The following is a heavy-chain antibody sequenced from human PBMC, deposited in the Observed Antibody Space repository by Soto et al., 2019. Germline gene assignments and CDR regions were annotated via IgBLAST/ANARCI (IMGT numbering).Heavy chain of an antibody. CDR3: AKDLYYYDSSGYSPPRLVALDAFDI. Sequence: GGSLRLSCAASGFTFSSYAMSWVRQAPGKGLEWVSAISGSGGSTYYADSVKGRFTISRDNSKNTLYLQMNSLRAEDTAVYYCAKDLYYYDSSGYSPPRLVALDAFDIWGQGTMVTVSS. V-gene: IGHV3-23*01. D-gene: IGHD3-22*01. J-gene: IGHJ3*02. CDR2: ISGSGGST. CDR1: GFTFSSYA.